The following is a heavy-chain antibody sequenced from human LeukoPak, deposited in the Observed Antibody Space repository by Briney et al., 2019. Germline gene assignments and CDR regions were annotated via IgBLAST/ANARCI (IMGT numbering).Heavy chain of an antibody. Sequence: SVKVSCKASGGTFSSYAISWVRQAPGQGLEWMGGIIPIFGTANYAQKFQGRVTITTDESKSTAYMELSSLRSEDTAVYYCARGLTIFGVVIAFDIWGQGTMVTVSS. CDR2: IIPIFGTA. CDR1: GGTFSSYA. CDR3: ARGLTIFGVVIAFDI. D-gene: IGHD3-3*01. J-gene: IGHJ3*02. V-gene: IGHV1-69*05.